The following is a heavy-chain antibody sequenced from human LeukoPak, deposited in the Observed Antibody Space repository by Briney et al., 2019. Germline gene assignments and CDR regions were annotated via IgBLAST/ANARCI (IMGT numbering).Heavy chain of an antibody. CDR3: ARPLGVIRPTFDY. D-gene: IGHD3-16*01. Sequence: GGSLRLSCAASGFTFSDYYMSWIRQAPGKGLEWVSYISSSGSTIYYADSVKGRFTISRENAKNSLYLQLNSLRAEDTAVYYCARPLGVIRPTFDYWGQGTLVIVSS. CDR1: GFTFSDYY. V-gene: IGHV3-11*01. CDR2: ISSSGSTI. J-gene: IGHJ4*02.